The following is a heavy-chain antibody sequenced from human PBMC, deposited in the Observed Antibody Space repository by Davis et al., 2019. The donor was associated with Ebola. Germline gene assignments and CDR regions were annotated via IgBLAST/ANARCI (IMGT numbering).Heavy chain of an antibody. CDR2: IYPGDSDA. D-gene: IGHD2-8*02. Sequence: GESLKISCKGSGSSFTSNWIGWVRQMPGKGLEWMGSIYPGDSDARYSPSFQGQVTISADKSITTAYLQWPRLTASDSAMYYCASLRRTITGMDDAFDIWGQGTMVTVSS. V-gene: IGHV5-51*01. CDR1: GSSFTSNW. J-gene: IGHJ3*02. CDR3: ASLRRTITGMDDAFDI.